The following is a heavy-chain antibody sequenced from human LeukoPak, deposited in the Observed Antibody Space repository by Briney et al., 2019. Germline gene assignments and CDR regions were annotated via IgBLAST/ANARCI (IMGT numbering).Heavy chain of an antibody. D-gene: IGHD3-10*01. CDR3: ARDYGYAFDI. CDR1: GFTFGSYT. J-gene: IGHJ3*02. CDR2: IGTSYSSM. V-gene: IGHV3-48*01. Sequence: GGSLRLSCAASGFTFGSYTMNWVRQAPGEGLEWLSYIGTSYSSMSHADSVKGRFTISRDNAKNSLYLQMNSLRAEDTAVYYCARDYGYAFDIWGQGTMVTVSS.